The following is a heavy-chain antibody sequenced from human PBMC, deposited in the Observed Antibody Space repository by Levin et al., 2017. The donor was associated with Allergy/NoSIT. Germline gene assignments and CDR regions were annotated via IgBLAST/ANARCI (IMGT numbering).Heavy chain of an antibody. CDR2: ISTSSSYT. Sequence: PGESLKISCAASGFTFSDYYMSWIRQAPGKGLEWVSYISTSSSYTNYADSVKGRFTISRDNAKNSLYLQMNSLRAEDTAVYYCARGSLLSSGWYKRYFDYWGQGTLVTVSS. J-gene: IGHJ4*02. CDR1: GFTFSDYY. V-gene: IGHV3-11*05. CDR3: ARGSLLSSGWYKRYFDY. D-gene: IGHD6-19*01.